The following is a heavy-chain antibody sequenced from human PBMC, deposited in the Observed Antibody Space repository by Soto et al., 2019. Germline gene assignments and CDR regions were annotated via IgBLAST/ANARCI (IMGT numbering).Heavy chain of an antibody. CDR3: LSARFDY. CDR1: GGSFTSNY. Sequence: SETLSLTCVVYGGSFTSNYWTWVRQPPGKGLEWIGEINHSGNTNYNASLKSRVTISVDTPKNQFSLNLSSVTAADTAVYYCLSARFDYWGQGTLVTVSS. CDR2: INHSGNT. D-gene: IGHD6-19*01. J-gene: IGHJ4*02. V-gene: IGHV4-34*01.